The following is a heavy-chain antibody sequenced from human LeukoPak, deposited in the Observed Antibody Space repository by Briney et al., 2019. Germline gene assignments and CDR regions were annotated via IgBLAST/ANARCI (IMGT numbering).Heavy chain of an antibody. V-gene: IGHV4-34*01. CDR1: GGSFSGYY. CDR2: INHSGCT. J-gene: IGHJ4*02. CDR3: ARGWVRGVDY. Sequence: SETLSLTCAVYGGSFSGYYWSWIRQPPGKGLEWIGEINHSGCTNYNPSLKSRVTISVDTSKNQFSLKLSSVTAAGTAVYYCARGWVRGVDYWGQGTLVTVSS. D-gene: IGHD3-10*01.